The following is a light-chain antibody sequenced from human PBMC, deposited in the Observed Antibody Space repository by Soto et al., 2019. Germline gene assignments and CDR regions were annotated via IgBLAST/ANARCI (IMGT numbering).Light chain of an antibody. V-gene: IGKV3-11*01. CDR2: DAS. CDR3: LHRSNSPPMWT. CDR1: ERIGTY. Sequence: EVVLTQSPATLSLSPGDRATLSCRASERIGTYLAWYQQKPGQAPSLLIYDASNRATGVPARFSGTGSGTDFTLTISSLESEDFAVYFCLHRSNSPPMWTFGQGTKVEIK. J-gene: IGKJ1*01.